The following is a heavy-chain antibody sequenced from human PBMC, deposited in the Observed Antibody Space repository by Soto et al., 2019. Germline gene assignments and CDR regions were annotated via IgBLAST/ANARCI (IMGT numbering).Heavy chain of an antibody. J-gene: IGHJ5*02. CDR3: ARKEGFNWNYAWFDP. D-gene: IGHD1-7*01. V-gene: IGHV3-23*01. CDR1: RFTFSSYA. CDR2: ISYSGGST. Sequence: GGSLRLSCAASRFTFSSYAMSWVRQAPGKGLEWVSSISYSGGSTYYADSVKGRFTISRDNSKNTLYLQMNSLRAEDSAIYYCARKEGFNWNYAWFDPWGQGTLVTVSS.